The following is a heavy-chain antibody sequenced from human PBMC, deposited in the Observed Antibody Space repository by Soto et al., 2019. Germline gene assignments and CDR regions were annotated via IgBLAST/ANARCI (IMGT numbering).Heavy chain of an antibody. CDR2: MNPNSGNT. Sequence: ASVKVSCKASGYTFTSYDINWVRQATGQGLEWMGWMNPNSGNTGYAQKLQGRVTMTRNTSISTAYMELSSLRSEDTAVYYCARGLNYDILTGYPGWGQGTLVTVSS. V-gene: IGHV1-8*01. J-gene: IGHJ4*02. CDR1: GYTFTSYD. D-gene: IGHD3-9*01. CDR3: ARGLNYDILTGYPG.